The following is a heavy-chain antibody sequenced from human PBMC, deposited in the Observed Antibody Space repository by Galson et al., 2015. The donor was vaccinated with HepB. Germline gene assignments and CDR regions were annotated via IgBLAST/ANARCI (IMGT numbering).Heavy chain of an antibody. CDR1: GGSISSSSYY. Sequence: ETLSLTCTVSGGSISSSSYYWGWIRQPPGKGLEWIGSIYYSGSTYYNPSLKSRITISVDTSKNQFSLKLSSVTAADTAVYYCARLTTVTTYAFDIWGQGTMVTASS. D-gene: IGHD4-17*01. J-gene: IGHJ3*02. CDR3: ARLTTVTTYAFDI. CDR2: IYYSGST. V-gene: IGHV4-39*07.